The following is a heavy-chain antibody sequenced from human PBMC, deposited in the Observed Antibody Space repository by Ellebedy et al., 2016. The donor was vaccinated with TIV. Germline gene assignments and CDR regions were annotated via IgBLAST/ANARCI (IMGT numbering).Heavy chain of an antibody. CDR2: ITSSSSYI. D-gene: IGHD1-26*01. Sequence: GESLKISXAASGFTFSSYSMNWVRQAPGKGLQWVSSITSSSSYIYYTDSVKGRFTISRDNAKNSLYLQMNSLRAEDTAVYYCARAGRRPIHTIVGATDPLSYFDYWGQGTLVTVST. CDR3: ARAGRRPIHTIVGATDPLSYFDY. CDR1: GFTFSSYS. V-gene: IGHV3-21*01. J-gene: IGHJ4*02.